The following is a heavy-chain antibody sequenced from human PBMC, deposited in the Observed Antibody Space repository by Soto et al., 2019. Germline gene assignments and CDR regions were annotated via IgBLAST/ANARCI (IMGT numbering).Heavy chain of an antibody. CDR2: IYHSGTT. J-gene: IGHJ4*02. CDR3: ATRFDGFGSYEY. V-gene: IGHV4-4*02. CDR1: GGSISSSKW. Sequence: QVQLQESGPGLVRPSGTLSLTCAVSGGSISSSKWWTWVRQPPGKGLEWIGEIYHSGTTNYIPSLKSRATISVDRSTNHFSLELTSVTAADTAVYYCATRFDGFGSYEYWGQGTLDTVSS. D-gene: IGHD3-10*01.